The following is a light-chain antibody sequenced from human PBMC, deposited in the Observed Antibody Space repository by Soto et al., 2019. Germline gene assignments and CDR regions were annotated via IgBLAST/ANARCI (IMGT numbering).Light chain of an antibody. CDR3: TSYAGGNIWV. CDR2: EVN. CDR1: SSDVGAYND. Sequence: QSALTQPPSASGSPGQSVTISCTGTSSDVGAYNDVSWYQQYPGKAPKLMIYEVNTRPSGVPDRFSGSKSGKTASLPVSCLQPEDEADYHCTSYAGGNIWVFGGGTKVTVL. V-gene: IGLV2-8*01. J-gene: IGLJ3*02.